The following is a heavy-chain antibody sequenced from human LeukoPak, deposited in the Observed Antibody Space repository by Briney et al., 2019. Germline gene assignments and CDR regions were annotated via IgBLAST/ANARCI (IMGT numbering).Heavy chain of an antibody. D-gene: IGHD3-10*01. CDR2: ISGSGGST. CDR3: AKDPEGLLWFGEPWYYFDY. Sequence: GGSLRLSCAASGFTFSSYAMSWVRQAPGKGLEWVSAISGSGGSTYYADSVKGRFTISRDNSKNTLYLQMNSLGAEDTAVYYCAKDPEGLLWFGEPWYYFDYWGQGTLVTVSS. J-gene: IGHJ4*02. CDR1: GFTFSSYA. V-gene: IGHV3-23*01.